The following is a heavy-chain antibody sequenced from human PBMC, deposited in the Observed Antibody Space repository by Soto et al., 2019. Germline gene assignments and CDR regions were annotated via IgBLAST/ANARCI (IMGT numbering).Heavy chain of an antibody. CDR3: ARDGEDVLRNIPGDAFDI. V-gene: IGHV3-30-3*01. J-gene: IGHJ3*02. CDR1: GFTFSSHA. Sequence: QVQLVESGGGVVQPGRSLRLSCAASGFTFSSHAMHWVRQAPGKGLAWVAVISYDGSKIYYADSVKGRFTISRDNSKNTLYMQVNSLTAEDTAVYFCARDGEDVLRNIPGDAFDIWGQGTMVTVSS. CDR2: ISYDGSKI. D-gene: IGHD3-3*01.